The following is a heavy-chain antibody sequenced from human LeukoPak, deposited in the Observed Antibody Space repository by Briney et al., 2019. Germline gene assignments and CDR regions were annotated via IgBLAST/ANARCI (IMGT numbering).Heavy chain of an antibody. J-gene: IGHJ4*02. CDR3: ARDPRNYYDSSGYSVNFEY. Sequence: ASVKVSCKASGYTLNNYGISWVRQAPGQGLEWMGWISAYSGHTKSVQKVQDRVTMTTDTSTNTAYIELRSLRSDDTAVYYCARDPRNYYDSSGYSVNFEYWGQGTLLTVSS. D-gene: IGHD3-22*01. CDR2: ISAYSGHT. CDR1: GYTLNNYG. V-gene: IGHV1-18*04.